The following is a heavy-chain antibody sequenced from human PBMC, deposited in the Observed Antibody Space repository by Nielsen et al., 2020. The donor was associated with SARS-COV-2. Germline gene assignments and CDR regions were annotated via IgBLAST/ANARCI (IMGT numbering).Heavy chain of an antibody. D-gene: IGHD2-2*01. CDR2: ISYDGSNK. Sequence: GGSLRLSCAASGFTFSSYAMHWVRQAPGKGLEWVAVISYDGSNKYYADSVKGRFTISRDNSKNTLYLQMNSLRAEDTAVYYCAKGSDCSSTSCPGDYYYGMDVWGQGTTVTVS. V-gene: IGHV3-30*04. CDR1: GFTFSSYA. J-gene: IGHJ6*02. CDR3: AKGSDCSSTSCPGDYYYGMDV.